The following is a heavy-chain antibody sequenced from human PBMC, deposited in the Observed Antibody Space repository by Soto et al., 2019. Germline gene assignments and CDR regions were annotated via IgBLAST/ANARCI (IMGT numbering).Heavy chain of an antibody. D-gene: IGHD6-19*01. J-gene: IGHJ4*02. Sequence: QVQLVQSGAEVKKPGASVKVSCKASGYTFRDYGISWVRQAPGQGLEWVGWISAFNGNTNYTKKFQDRVTVTTDTSTNTAYMELRSLRSDDTAAYYCARDQQWLVPVPLNVDFWGPGTPVIVS. CDR1: GYTFRDYG. CDR3: ARDQQWLVPVPLNVDF. V-gene: IGHV1-18*01. CDR2: ISAFNGNT.